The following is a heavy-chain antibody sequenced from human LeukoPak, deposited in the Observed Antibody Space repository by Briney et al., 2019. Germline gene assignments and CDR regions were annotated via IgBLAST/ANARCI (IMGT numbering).Heavy chain of an antibody. CDR2: INHSGST. Sequence: SETLSLTCAVYGGSFSGYYWSWIRQPPGKGLESIGEINHSGSTNYNPSLKSRVTISVDTSKNQFSLKLSSVTAADTAVYYCARSLRYDFWSGYSYYYYMDVWGKGTTVTVSS. J-gene: IGHJ6*03. CDR3: ARSLRYDFWSGYSYYYYMDV. D-gene: IGHD3-3*01. CDR1: GGSFSGYY. V-gene: IGHV4-34*01.